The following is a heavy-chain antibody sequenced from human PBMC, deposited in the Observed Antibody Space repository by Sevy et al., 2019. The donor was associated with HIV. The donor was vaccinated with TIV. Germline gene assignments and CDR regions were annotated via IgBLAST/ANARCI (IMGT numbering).Heavy chain of an antibody. V-gene: IGHV4-59*13. CDR2: IYYSGST. CDR3: ARARSPYSDYQVGGMDV. D-gene: IGHD4-17*01. Sequence: SETLSLTCTVSGGSISSYYWSWIRQPPGKGLEWIGYIYYSGSTNYNPSLKSRVTILVDTSKNQFSLKLSSVTAADTAVYYCARARSPYSDYQVGGMDVWGQGTTVTVSS. CDR1: GGSISSYY. J-gene: IGHJ6*02.